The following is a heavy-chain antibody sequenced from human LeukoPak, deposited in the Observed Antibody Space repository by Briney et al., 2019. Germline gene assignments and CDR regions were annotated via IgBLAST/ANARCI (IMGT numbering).Heavy chain of an antibody. CDR1: GGSFSGYY. J-gene: IGHJ6*02. CDR2: INHSGST. D-gene: IGHD2-2*01. Sequence: SETLSLTCAVYGGSFSGYYWSWIRQPPGKGLEWIGEINHSGSTNYNPSLKSRVTIAVDTSKNQFSLQLSSVTAADTAVYYCARGTKRYCSSPSCSLYSYSYGMDVWGQGTTVTVSS. V-gene: IGHV4-34*01. CDR3: ARGTKRYCSSPSCSLYSYSYGMDV.